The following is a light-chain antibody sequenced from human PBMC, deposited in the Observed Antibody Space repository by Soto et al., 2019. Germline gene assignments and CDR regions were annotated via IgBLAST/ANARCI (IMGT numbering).Light chain of an antibody. CDR1: QRLLHSNGNTF. Sequence: EIVMTQSPPSLTVTPGEPASISCRSSQRLLHSNGNTFLDWYLQKPGQSPQLLIYLGSNRASGVPDRVSGSEAGTDFTLKISRVEAEDVGLYYCMQGSDMITFGPGTRVDIK. J-gene: IGKJ3*01. V-gene: IGKV2-28*01. CDR3: MQGSDMIT. CDR2: LGS.